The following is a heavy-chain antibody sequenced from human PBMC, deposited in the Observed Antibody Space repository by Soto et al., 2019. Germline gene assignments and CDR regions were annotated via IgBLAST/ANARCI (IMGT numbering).Heavy chain of an antibody. D-gene: IGHD2-8*01. V-gene: IGHV6-1*01. CDR3: ARLIGNSWLDS. CDR1: ADSVPTNIAI. Sequence: PSQTLSLTCAISADSVPTNIAICDWITQSPSRGLEWLGRTYYRSKWDYDYAASVKGRININPDTSNNQVSLHLDSVTPDDTAVYYCARLIGNSWLDSWGQGTLVTVSS. J-gene: IGHJ5*01. CDR2: TYYRSKWDY.